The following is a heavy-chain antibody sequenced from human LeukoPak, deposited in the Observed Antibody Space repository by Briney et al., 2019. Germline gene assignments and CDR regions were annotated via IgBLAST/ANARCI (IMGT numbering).Heavy chain of an antibody. V-gene: IGHV3-7*05. CDR3: ARGPMTSDV. D-gene: IGHD2-21*02. J-gene: IGHJ6*02. Sequence: GGSLRLSCAASGFTFSSYWMSWVPQAPGKGLEWVANLKPDGSEMYYVDSVKGRFTISRDNAKNSLYLQMNSLRAEDTAVYYCARGPMTSDVWGQGTTVTVSS. CDR1: GFTFSSYW. CDR2: LKPDGSEM.